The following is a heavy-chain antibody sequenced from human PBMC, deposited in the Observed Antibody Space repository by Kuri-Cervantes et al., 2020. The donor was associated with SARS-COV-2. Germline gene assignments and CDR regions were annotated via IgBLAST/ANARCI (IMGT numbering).Heavy chain of an antibody. CDR2: VSYNGTNK. Sequence: GESLKISCTASGFNYLNYAIHWVRQAPGTGLEWVAVVSYNGTNKYYADSVKGRFTISRDNAKNSLYLQMNSLRAEDTAVYYCARELEDYDFWSGYSGPFDYWGQGTLVTVSS. CDR3: ARELEDYDFWSGYSGPFDY. D-gene: IGHD3-3*01. J-gene: IGHJ4*02. V-gene: IGHV3-30-3*01. CDR1: GFNYLNYA.